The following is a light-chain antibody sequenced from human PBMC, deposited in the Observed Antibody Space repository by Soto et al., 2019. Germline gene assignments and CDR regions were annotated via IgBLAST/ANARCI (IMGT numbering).Light chain of an antibody. J-gene: IGKJ1*01. CDR2: KAS. Sequence: DIQMTQSHSTLSGSVGDRVTITCRASQTISSWLAWYQQKPGKAPKLLIYKASTLRSGVPSRFSGSGSGTEFTLTISSVQPDDFATYYCQHYNSYSEAFGQGTKVELK. CDR3: QHYNSYSEA. V-gene: IGKV1-5*03. CDR1: QTISSW.